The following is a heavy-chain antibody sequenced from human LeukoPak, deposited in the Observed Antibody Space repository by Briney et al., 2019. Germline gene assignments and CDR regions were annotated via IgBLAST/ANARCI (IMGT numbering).Heavy chain of an antibody. Sequence: SETLSLTCTVSGDSIGSNYWSWIRQPAGKGLEWIGRIYPSGSNYNPSLNSRVTISVDKSKNQFSLKLISVTAADTAMYYCAKSSGSYRPWGQGTLVTVSS. V-gene: IGHV4-4*07. J-gene: IGHJ5*02. CDR2: IYPSGS. CDR1: GDSIGSNY. CDR3: AKSSGSYRP. D-gene: IGHD1-26*01.